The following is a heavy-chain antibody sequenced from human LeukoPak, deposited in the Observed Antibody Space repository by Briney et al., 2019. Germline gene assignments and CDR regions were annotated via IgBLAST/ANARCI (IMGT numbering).Heavy chain of an antibody. Sequence: GASVKVSCKASGYTFTGYYPHWVRQAPGQGLEWMGRINPNSGGTNYAQKFQGRVTMTRDTSISTAYMELSRLRSDDTAVYYCARGEWIQLGSVYQDYWGQGTLVTVSS. D-gene: IGHD5-18*01. CDR3: ARGEWIQLGSVYQDY. V-gene: IGHV1-2*06. CDR1: GYTFTGYY. J-gene: IGHJ4*02. CDR2: INPNSGGT.